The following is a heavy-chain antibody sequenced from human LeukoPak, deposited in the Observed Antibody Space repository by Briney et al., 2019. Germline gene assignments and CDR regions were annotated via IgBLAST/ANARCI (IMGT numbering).Heavy chain of an antibody. Sequence: GASVKVSCKASGGTFSSYAISWVRQAPGQGLEWMGWISPYNGNTDYAQKLQGRVTMTTDTSTTTGYMELRSLRSDDTAVYYCARGWLQPYWYFDLWGRGTVVTVSS. CDR3: ARGWLQPYWYFDL. V-gene: IGHV1-18*01. J-gene: IGHJ2*01. D-gene: IGHD5-24*01. CDR1: GGTFSSYA. CDR2: ISPYNGNT.